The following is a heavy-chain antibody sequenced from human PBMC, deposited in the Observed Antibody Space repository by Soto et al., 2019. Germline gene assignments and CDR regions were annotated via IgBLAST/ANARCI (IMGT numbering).Heavy chain of an antibody. CDR2: IYYSGST. CDR1: GGSVSSGSYY. CDR3: ARGIEGWYQGRYYYGMDV. D-gene: IGHD6-19*01. J-gene: IGHJ6*02. Sequence: QVQLQESGPGLVKPSETLSLTCTVSGGSVSSGSYYWSWIRQRPGKGLEWIGYIYYSGSTNYNPSLKSRVTISVDTSNNQFSLKLSSVTAADTPVYYCARGIEGWYQGRYYYGMDVWGQGTTVTVSS. V-gene: IGHV4-61*01.